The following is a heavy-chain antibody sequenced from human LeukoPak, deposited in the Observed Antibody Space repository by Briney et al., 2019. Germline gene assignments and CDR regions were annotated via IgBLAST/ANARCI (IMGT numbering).Heavy chain of an antibody. V-gene: IGHV3-66*01. CDR3: ARAGRYYYDSSDDY. Sequence: GGSLRLSCVASGFTVSSHYMSWVRQAPGKGLEWVSVIYSGGNKYHAESVKGRFTISRDNSKNTLYLQMNSLRAEDTAVYYCARAGRYYYDSSDDYWGQGTLVTVSS. D-gene: IGHD3-22*01. J-gene: IGHJ4*02. CDR1: GFTVSSHY. CDR2: IYSGGNK.